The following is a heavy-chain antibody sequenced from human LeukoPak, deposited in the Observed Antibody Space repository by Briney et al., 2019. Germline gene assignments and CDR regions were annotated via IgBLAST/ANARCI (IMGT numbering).Heavy chain of an antibody. CDR1: GYTFTSYG. V-gene: IGHV1-18*01. CDR2: ISAYNGNT. CDR3: ARDGSPLWFGELSWFDP. D-gene: IGHD3-10*01. Sequence: ASVKVSCKASGYTFTSYGISWVRQAPGQGLEWMGWISAYNGNTNYAQKLQGRVTMTTDTSKSTAYMELRSLRSDDTAVYYCARDGSPLWFGELSWFDPWGQGTLVTVST. J-gene: IGHJ5*02.